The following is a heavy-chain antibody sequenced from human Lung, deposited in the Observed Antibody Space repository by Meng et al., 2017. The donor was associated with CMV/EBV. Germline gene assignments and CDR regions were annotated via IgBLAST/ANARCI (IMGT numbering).Heavy chain of an antibody. CDR1: GGSVSSGSYY. Sequence: LXCIVFGGSVSSGSYYWSWIRQPPAKGLEWIGYIYYSGSTNYNPSLKSRVTISRDTSKNQFSLKLSSVTAADTALYYCTRLRGGSLGGYFDYWVQGTXVTVS. CDR3: TRLRGGSLGGYFDY. CDR2: IYYSGST. V-gene: IGHV4-61*01. D-gene: IGHD3-10*01. J-gene: IGHJ4*02.